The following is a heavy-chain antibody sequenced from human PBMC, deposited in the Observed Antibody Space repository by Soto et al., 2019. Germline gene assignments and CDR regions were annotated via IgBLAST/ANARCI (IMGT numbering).Heavy chain of an antibody. D-gene: IGHD2-21*01. CDR1: GGSFSDYY. J-gene: IGHJ5*02. CDR3: ARPRGPGAIYNWFDP. CDR2: INHRGST. Sequence: QVQLQQWGAGLLKPSETLSLTCAVYGGSFSDYYWTWIRQPPGKGLEWIGEINHRGSTNYNPSLKSRVTILIDTPKNPFSLKLSSVTAADTAVYFCARPRGPGAIYNWFDPWGQGTLVTVSS. V-gene: IGHV4-34*01.